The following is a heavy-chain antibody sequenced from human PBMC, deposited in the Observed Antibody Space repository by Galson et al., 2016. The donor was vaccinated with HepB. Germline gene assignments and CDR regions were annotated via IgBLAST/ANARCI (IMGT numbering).Heavy chain of an antibody. J-gene: IGHJ4*02. CDR3: ARGTVRGVVRGGMDV. Sequence: SETLSLTCIVSGGSVNSGTYYWTWIRQPPGKGLECIGYLYYTGTTKNNPSLKSRVTISLDASRNQISLNLTSVTAADTAIYFCARGTVRGVVRGGMDVWGQGTLLTVSS. CDR1: GGSVNSGTYY. D-gene: IGHD3-10*01. V-gene: IGHV4-61*01. CDR2: LYYTGTT.